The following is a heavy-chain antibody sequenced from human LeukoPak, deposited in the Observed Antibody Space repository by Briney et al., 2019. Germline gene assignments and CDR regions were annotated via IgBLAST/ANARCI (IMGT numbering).Heavy chain of an antibody. J-gene: IGHJ4*02. CDR1: GFTFSTCL. V-gene: IGHV3-23*01. D-gene: IGHD2-8*02. Sequence: GGSLRLSCAASGFTFSTCLMTWVRQAPGRGMEWVSTISGSDTTTYYADSVKGRFVISRDNSKNTLFLQMNSMRAEDTAVYYCAKRPHCTGPGCHHIEYWGQGTLVTVSS. CDR3: AKRPHCTGPGCHHIEY. CDR2: ISGSDTTT.